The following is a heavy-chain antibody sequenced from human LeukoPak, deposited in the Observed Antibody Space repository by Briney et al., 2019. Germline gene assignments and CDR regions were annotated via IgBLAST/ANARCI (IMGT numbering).Heavy chain of an antibody. J-gene: IGHJ6*02. CDR3: ARDRSPGSYSYYGMNV. D-gene: IGHD1-26*01. Sequence: ASVKVSCKASGYTFTSYGISWVRQAPGQGLEWMGWISAYNGNTNYAQKLQGRVTMTTDTSTSTAYMELSSLRSDDTAVYYCARDRSPGSYSYYGMNVWGQGTTVTVSS. CDR1: GYTFTSYG. CDR2: ISAYNGNT. V-gene: IGHV1-18*01.